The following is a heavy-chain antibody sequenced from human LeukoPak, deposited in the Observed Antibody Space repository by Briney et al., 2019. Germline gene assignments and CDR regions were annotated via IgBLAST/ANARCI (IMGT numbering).Heavy chain of an antibody. Sequence: SETLSLTCTVSGGSISSGDYYWSWIRQPPGKGLEWIGYIYYSGSTYYNPSLKSRVTISVDTSKNQFSLKLSSVTAADTAVYYCARHLRIAAVDYWGQGTLVTVSS. V-gene: IGHV4-30-4*08. D-gene: IGHD6-13*01. CDR3: ARHLRIAAVDY. CDR1: GGSISSGDYY. J-gene: IGHJ4*02. CDR2: IYYSGST.